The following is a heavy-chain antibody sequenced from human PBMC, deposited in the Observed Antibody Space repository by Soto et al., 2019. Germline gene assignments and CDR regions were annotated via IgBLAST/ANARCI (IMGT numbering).Heavy chain of an antibody. D-gene: IGHD3-22*01. V-gene: IGHV3-33*01. CDR1: GVTFSSYG. Sequence: VGSLRLSSAASGVTFSSYGMHWVRQAPGKGLEWVAVIWYDGSNKYYADSVKGRFTISRDNAKNSLYLQMNSLRAEDTAVYYCARELGHYDISGYLGAYYHDGMDVWGQGTTVTVSS. J-gene: IGHJ6*02. CDR3: ARELGHYDISGYLGAYYHDGMDV. CDR2: IWYDGSNK.